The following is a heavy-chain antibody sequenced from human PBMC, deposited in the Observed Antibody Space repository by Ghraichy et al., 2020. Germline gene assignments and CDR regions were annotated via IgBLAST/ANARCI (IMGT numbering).Heavy chain of an antibody. J-gene: IGHJ4*02. CDR3: ARAILGGITQALDS. D-gene: IGHD1-26*01. CDR1: GFSFSNYA. V-gene: IGHV3-23*01. Sequence: GGSLRLSCAASGFSFSNYAMSWVRQAPGKGLEWVSVVNGAGGTTHYADSVKGRFTISRDNSKNTLYLQMDSLRAEDTAVYSCARAILGGITQALDSWGQGTLVTVSS. CDR2: VNGAGGTT.